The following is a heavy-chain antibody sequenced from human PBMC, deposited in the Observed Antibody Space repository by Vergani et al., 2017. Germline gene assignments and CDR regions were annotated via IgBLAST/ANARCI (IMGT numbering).Heavy chain of an antibody. D-gene: IGHD6-19*01. CDR3: ARGAGYSSGWYEY. CDR2: IWYDGSNK. V-gene: IGHV3-33*01. Sequence: QVQLVESGGGVVQPGRSLRLSCAASGFTFSSYGMHWVRQAPGKGLEWVAVIWYDGSNKYYADSVKGRFTISRDNSKNTLYLQMNSLRAEDTAVYYCARGAGYSSGWYEYWGQGTLVTVSS. CDR1: GFTFSSYG. J-gene: IGHJ4*02.